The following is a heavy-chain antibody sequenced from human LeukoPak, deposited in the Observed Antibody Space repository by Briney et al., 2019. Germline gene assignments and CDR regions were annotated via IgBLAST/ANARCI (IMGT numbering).Heavy chain of an antibody. Sequence: GGSLRLSCATSGLTFSNAWMNWVRQAPGKGLEWVGHIKSKTDGETTDYAAPVKGRFSISRDDSKNTLYLQMNSLKTEDTAMYYCTTNAADPWGQGTLVTVSS. V-gene: IGHV3-15*01. CDR1: GLTFSNAW. CDR3: TTNAADP. J-gene: IGHJ5*02. CDR2: IKSKTDGETT. D-gene: IGHD6-25*01.